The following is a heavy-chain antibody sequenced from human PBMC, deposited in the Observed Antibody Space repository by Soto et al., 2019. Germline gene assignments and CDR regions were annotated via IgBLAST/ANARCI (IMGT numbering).Heavy chain of an antibody. D-gene: IGHD3-3*01. V-gene: IGHV3-48*01. CDR1: GFTFSSYS. J-gene: IGHJ6*03. CDR2: ISSSSSTI. Sequence: GGSLRLSCAASGFTFSSYSMNWVRQAPGKGLEWVSYISSSSSTIYYADYVKGRFTITRDKAKNSLYLQMNSLRAEDTAVYYCARAGGFWSGYLPSYYYYMDVWGKGTTVTVSS. CDR3: ARAGGFWSGYLPSYYYYMDV.